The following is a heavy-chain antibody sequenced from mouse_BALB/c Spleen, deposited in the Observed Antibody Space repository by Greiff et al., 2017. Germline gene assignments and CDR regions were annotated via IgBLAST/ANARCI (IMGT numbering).Heavy chain of an antibody. CDR1: GFTFSSYY. D-gene: IGHD1-2*01. Sequence: EVQRVESGGGLVKLGGSLKLSCAASGFTFSSYYMSWVRQTPEKRLELVAAINSNGGSTYYPDTVKGRFTISRDNAKNTLYLQMSSLKSEDTALYYCARRNTTAPYAMDYWGQGTSVTVSS. CDR3: ARRNTTAPYAMDY. CDR2: INSNGGST. V-gene: IGHV5-6-2*01. J-gene: IGHJ4*01.